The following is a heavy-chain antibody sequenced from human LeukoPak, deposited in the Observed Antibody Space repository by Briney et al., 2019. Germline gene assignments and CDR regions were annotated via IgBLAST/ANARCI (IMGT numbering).Heavy chain of an antibody. CDR3: AHNGDDSSRNWFDT. D-gene: IGHD6-13*01. CDR1: GFSLSTSGVA. Sequence: SGPTPVKPTQTLRLTCSLSGFSLSTSGVAVGWIRQPPGKALEWLALMYWDDDKRYSPSLKSRLTVTKDTSKNQVVLTMTNMDPVDTATYYCAHNGDDSSRNWFDTWGQGILVTVSS. CDR2: MYWDDDK. J-gene: IGHJ5*02. V-gene: IGHV2-5*02.